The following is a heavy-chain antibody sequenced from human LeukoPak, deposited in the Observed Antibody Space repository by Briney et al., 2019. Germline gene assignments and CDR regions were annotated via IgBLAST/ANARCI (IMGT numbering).Heavy chain of an antibody. CDR2: IYRSGST. CDR1: GGSISSSNW. Sequence: SGTLSLTCAVSGGSISSSNWWSWVRQPPGKGLEWIGEIYRSGSTNYNPSLESRVTISADKSKNQFSLELTSVTVADTAVYYCARDPYSSGWYYFDYWGQGTLVTVSS. V-gene: IGHV4-4*02. CDR3: ARDPYSSGWYYFDY. D-gene: IGHD6-19*01. J-gene: IGHJ4*02.